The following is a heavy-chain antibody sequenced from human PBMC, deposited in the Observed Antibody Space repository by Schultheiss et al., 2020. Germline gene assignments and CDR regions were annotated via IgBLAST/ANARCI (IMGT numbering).Heavy chain of an antibody. CDR3: AREGGRGYSYGYDY. D-gene: IGHD5-18*01. V-gene: IGHV3-23*01. CDR2: ISGSGANT. Sequence: GGSLRLSCEASGLTFYSYGMSWVRQAPGKGLEWVSSISGSGANTYYGDSVKGRFSISRDNAKNTLYLQMNSLSAEDTAVYYCAREGGRGYSYGYDYWGQGTLVTVSS. J-gene: IGHJ4*02. CDR1: GLTFYSYG.